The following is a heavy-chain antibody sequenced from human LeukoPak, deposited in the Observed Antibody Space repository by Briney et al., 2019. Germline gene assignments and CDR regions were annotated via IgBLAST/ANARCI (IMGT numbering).Heavy chain of an antibody. J-gene: IGHJ4*02. CDR1: GFTFSTFW. Sequence: PGGSLRLSCAGSGFTFSTFWMSWVRQAPGKGLEWVAVISYDGNNKYYADSVKGRFTISRDNSKNTLYLQMNSLRAEDTAVYYCAKGQTLWFGDPLDYWGQGTLVTVSS. CDR2: ISYDGNNK. V-gene: IGHV3-30*18. D-gene: IGHD3-10*01. CDR3: AKGQTLWFGDPLDY.